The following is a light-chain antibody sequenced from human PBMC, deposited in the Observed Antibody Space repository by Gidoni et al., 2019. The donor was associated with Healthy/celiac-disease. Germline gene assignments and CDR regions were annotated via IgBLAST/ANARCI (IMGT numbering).Light chain of an antibody. Sequence: DIQMTQSPSSLSASVGDRVTITCRASQSISSYLHWYQQKPGKAPKLLIYAASSLQSGVPSRFSGSGSGTDFTRTISSLQPEDFATYYCQQSYSTPITFGQGTRLEIK. CDR2: AAS. CDR3: QQSYSTPIT. V-gene: IGKV1-39*01. CDR1: QSISSY. J-gene: IGKJ5*01.